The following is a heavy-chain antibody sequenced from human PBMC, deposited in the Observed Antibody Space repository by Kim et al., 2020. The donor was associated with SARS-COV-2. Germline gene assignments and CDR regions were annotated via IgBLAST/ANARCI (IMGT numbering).Heavy chain of an antibody. CDR1: GLSFTTFA. V-gene: IGHV3-23*03. CDR3: AKGRGYTSGWDFDY. CDR2: IYSGGNIA. D-gene: IGHD6-19*01. J-gene: IGHJ4*02. Sequence: GGSLRLSCAASGLSFTTFAMTWVRQAPGKGLEWVSIIYSGGNIAYYADSVKGRFTISRDDSKNTLYLQMNSLRVEDTAVYYCAKGRGYTSGWDFDYWGQGTLVTVSS.